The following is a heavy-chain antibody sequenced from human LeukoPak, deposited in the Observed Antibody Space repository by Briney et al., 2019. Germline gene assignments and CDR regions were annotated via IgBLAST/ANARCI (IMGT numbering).Heavy chain of an antibody. Sequence: SQTLSLTSAVSGGSISSGGYSWSWIRQPPGTGLEWNGYIYHSGSTYYNPSLKSRVTISVDRSKNQFSLKLSSVTAADTAVYYCARGGKVGASYFDYWGQGTLVTVSS. J-gene: IGHJ4*02. CDR2: IYHSGST. V-gene: IGHV4-30-2*01. CDR1: GGSISSGGYS. CDR3: ARGGKVGASYFDY. D-gene: IGHD1-26*01.